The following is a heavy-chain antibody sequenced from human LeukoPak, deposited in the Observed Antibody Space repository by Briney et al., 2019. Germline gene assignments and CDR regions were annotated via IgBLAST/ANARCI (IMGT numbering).Heavy chain of an antibody. D-gene: IGHD3-10*01. CDR1: GYTFTGYG. V-gene: IGHV1-18*01. CDR3: ARIDLAYGSGTYYSSYFEY. J-gene: IGHJ4*02. CDR2: ISAYNGNT. Sequence: ASVKVSCKASGYTFTGYGITWVRQAPGQGLEWMGWISAYNGNTNYAQKFQRRVTMTTETSTRTAYMELRSLRSDDAAVYYCARIDLAYGSGTYYSSYFEYWGQGTLVTVSS.